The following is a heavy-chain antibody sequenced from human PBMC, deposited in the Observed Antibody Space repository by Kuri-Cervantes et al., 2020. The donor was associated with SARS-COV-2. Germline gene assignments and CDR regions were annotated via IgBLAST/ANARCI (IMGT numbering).Heavy chain of an antibody. V-gene: IGHV1-18*04. J-gene: IGHJ6*03. CDR3: ARSIAVAEYYYYYYYMDV. Sequence: ASVKVSCKASGYTFTSFYLHWVRQAPGQGLEWMGWISAYNGNTNYAQKLQGRVTMTTDTSTSTAYMELRSLRSDDTAVYYCARSIAVAEYYYYYYYMDVWGKGTTVTVSS. D-gene: IGHD6-19*01. CDR1: GYTFTSFY. CDR2: ISAYNGNT.